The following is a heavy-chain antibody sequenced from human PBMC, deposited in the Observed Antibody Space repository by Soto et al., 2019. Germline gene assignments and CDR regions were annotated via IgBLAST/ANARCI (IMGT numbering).Heavy chain of an antibody. V-gene: IGHV3-53*01. D-gene: IGHD3-22*01. CDR2: IYSGGST. J-gene: IGHJ4*02. Sequence: GGSLRLSCAASGFTVSSNYMSWVRQAPGKGLEWVSVIYSGGSTYYADSVKGRVTISRDNSKNTLYLQMNSLRAEDTAVYYCARNYYDSSGPFDYWGQGTLVTSP. CDR3: ARNYYDSSGPFDY. CDR1: GFTVSSNY.